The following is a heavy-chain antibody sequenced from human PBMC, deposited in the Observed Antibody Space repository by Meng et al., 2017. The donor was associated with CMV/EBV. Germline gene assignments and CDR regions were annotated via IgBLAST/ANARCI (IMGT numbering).Heavy chain of an antibody. D-gene: IGHD3-10*01. CDR2: ISAYNGNT. CDR1: GYTFTSYG. J-gene: IGHJ4*02. Sequence: ASVKVSCKASGYTFTSYGISWVRQAPGQGLEWMGWISAYNGNTNYAQKFQGRVTMTRDTSISTAYLQWSSLKASDTAMYYCARHTLLWFGEIYWGQGTLVTVSS. CDR3: ARHTLLWFGEIY. V-gene: IGHV1-18*01.